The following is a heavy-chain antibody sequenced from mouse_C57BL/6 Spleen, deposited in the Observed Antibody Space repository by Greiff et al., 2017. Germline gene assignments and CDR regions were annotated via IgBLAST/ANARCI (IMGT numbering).Heavy chain of an antibody. CDR2: INPNYGTT. Sequence: VQLQQSGPELVKPGASVKISCKASGYSFTDYNMNWVKQSHGKSLEWIGVINPNYGTTSYNQKFKGKATLTVDQSSSTAYMQLNSLTSKDSSVYSSARRRASYEDYFDYWGQGTTLTVSS. CDR3: ARRRASYEDYFDY. D-gene: IGHD1-1*01. J-gene: IGHJ2*01. V-gene: IGHV1-39*01. CDR1: GYSFTDYN.